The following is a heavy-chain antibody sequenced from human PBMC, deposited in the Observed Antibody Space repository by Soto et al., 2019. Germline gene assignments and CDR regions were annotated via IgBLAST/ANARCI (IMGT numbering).Heavy chain of an antibody. V-gene: IGHV1-46*01. Sequence: QVQLVQSGAEVKKPGASVKVSCKASGYTFTSYYMHWVRQAPGQGLEWMGIINPSGGSTSYAQKFQGRVTMTRDTSTSTVYMELSSLSSEDTAVYYCARASEAMVRGVIIFGNYYYYYGMDVWGQGTTVTVSS. CDR3: ARASEAMVRGVIIFGNYYYYYGMDV. D-gene: IGHD3-10*01. J-gene: IGHJ6*02. CDR2: INPSGGST. CDR1: GYTFTSYY.